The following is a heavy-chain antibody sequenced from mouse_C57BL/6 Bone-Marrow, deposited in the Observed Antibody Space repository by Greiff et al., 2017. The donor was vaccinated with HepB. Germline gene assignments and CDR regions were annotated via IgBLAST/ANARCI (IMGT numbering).Heavy chain of an antibody. J-gene: IGHJ1*03. Sequence: VQLQQSGPELVKPGASVKISCKASGYAFSSSWMNWVKQRPGKGLEWIGRIYPGDGDTNYNGKFKGKATLTADKYSSTAYMQLSSLTSEDSAVYFCARSTVVATHWYFDVWGTGTTVTVAS. V-gene: IGHV1-82*01. D-gene: IGHD1-1*01. CDR2: IYPGDGDT. CDR3: ARSTVVATHWYFDV. CDR1: GYAFSSSW.